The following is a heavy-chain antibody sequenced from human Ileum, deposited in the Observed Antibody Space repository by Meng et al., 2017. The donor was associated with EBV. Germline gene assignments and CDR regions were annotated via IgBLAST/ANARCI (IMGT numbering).Heavy chain of an antibody. CDR2: IYWDDDK. V-gene: IGHV2-5*02. J-gene: IGHJ4*02. CDR3: AHRPSMVRGVMYFDY. D-gene: IGHD3-10*01. CDR1: VFSLSTSGVG. Sequence: QIPLKGAGPTLLQPTQTLTLTCPFAVFSLSTSGVGVGWIRQPPGKALEWLALIYWDDDKRYSPSLKSRLTITKDTSKNQVVLTMTNMDPVDTATYYCAHRPSMVRGVMYFDYWGQGTLVTVSS.